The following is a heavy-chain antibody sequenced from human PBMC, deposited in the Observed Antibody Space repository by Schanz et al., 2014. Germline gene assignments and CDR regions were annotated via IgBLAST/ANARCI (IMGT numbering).Heavy chain of an antibody. CDR3: ARVALPGYSSPRDAFDI. CDR1: GFTFSSYA. V-gene: IGHV3-23*01. CDR2: ISGDHRNT. Sequence: EVQLLESGGGLVQPGGSLRLSCAASGFTFSSYAMSWVRQAPGKGLEWVSSISGDHRNTFYADSVKGRFTISGDNSKNTLYLQMNGLRAEDTAVYYCARVALPGYSSPRDAFDIWGQGTMVTVSS. D-gene: IGHD5-18*01. J-gene: IGHJ3*02.